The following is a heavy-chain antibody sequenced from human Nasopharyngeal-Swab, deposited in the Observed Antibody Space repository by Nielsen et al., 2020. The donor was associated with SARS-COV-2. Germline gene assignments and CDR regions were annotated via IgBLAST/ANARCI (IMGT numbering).Heavy chain of an antibody. D-gene: IGHD6-13*01. CDR3: ARDLKGSSWYYYYYGMDV. V-gene: IGHV1-2*02. CDR1: GYTLTGYY. CDR2: INPNSGGT. J-gene: IGHJ6*02. Sequence: ASVKVSCKASGYTLTGYYMHWVRQAPGQGLEWMGWINPNSGGTNYAQKFQGRVTMTRDTSISTAYMELSRLRSDDTAVYYCARDLKGSSWYYYYYGMDVWGQGTTVTVSS.